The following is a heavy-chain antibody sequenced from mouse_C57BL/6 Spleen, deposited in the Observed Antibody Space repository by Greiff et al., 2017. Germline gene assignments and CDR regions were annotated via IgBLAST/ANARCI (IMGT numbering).Heavy chain of an antibody. J-gene: IGHJ1*03. Sequence: VQLQQSGAELVRPGSSVKLSCKASGYTFTSYWMDWVKQRPGQGLEWIGNIYPSDSETHYNQKFKDKATLTVDKSSSTAYMQLSSLTSEDSAVYYCARTTTVVGYFDVWGTGTTVTVSS. CDR2: IYPSDSET. CDR1: GYTFTSYW. CDR3: ARTTTVVGYFDV. D-gene: IGHD1-1*01. V-gene: IGHV1-61*01.